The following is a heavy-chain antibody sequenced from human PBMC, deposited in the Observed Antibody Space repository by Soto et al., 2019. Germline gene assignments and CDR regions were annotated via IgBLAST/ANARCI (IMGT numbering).Heavy chain of an antibody. CDR1: GFPLSSYA. CDR2: ISGNGAET. J-gene: IGHJ6*02. Sequence: GGSLRLSCAASGFPLSSYAMSWVRQAPGKGLEWVSAISGNGAETSYAASVRGRFTISRDNSKNTLYLQMNSLRAEDTAVYYCARGSPCGGDCYYYYYGMDVWGQGTTVTVSS. CDR3: ARGSPCGGDCYYYYYGMDV. V-gene: IGHV3-23*01. D-gene: IGHD2-21*02.